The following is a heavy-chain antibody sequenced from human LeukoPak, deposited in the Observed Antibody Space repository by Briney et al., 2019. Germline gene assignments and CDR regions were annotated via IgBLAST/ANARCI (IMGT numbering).Heavy chain of an antibody. CDR2: LSHNGST. V-gene: IGHV4-38-2*02. CDR1: GYSISSGSY. CDR3: ARRLPGGGITIFGVITGGWFDP. D-gene: IGHD3-3*01. Sequence: PSETLSLTCTVSGYSISSGSYWDWIRQPPGKGLEWIGSLSHNGSTYYNPSLKSRVTIGVDTSKSQFSLKLRSVTAADTAVYYCARRLPGGGITIFGVITGGWFDPWGQGTLVTVSS. J-gene: IGHJ5*02.